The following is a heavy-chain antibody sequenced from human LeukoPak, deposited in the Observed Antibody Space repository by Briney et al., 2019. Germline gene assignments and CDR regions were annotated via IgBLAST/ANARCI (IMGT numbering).Heavy chain of an antibody. V-gene: IGHV4-38-2*02. D-gene: IGHD2-15*01. CDR2: IYHSGKT. J-gene: IGHJ4*02. CDR1: GYSINSGYY. CDR3: AREGSGY. Sequence: SETLSLTCKVSGYSINSGYYWGWIRQPPGKGLEWIGSIYHSGKTYYNPSLKSRVTISVETSKNQFSLKLSSMTAADTAVYYCAREGSGYWGQGTLVTVSS.